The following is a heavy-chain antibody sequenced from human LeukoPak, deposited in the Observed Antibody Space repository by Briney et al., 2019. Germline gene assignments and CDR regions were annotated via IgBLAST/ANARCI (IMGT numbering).Heavy chain of an antibody. Sequence: ASAKVSCKASGYSFTSNYIHWVRQAPGQGLEWMGMIYPRDGSTSYAQKFQGRVTITADESTSTAYMELSSLRSEDTAVYYCARGSVDIVATIFYYFDYWGQGTLVTVSS. CDR3: ARGSVDIVATIFYYFDY. J-gene: IGHJ4*02. D-gene: IGHD5-12*01. V-gene: IGHV1-46*01. CDR2: IYPRDGST. CDR1: GYSFTSNY.